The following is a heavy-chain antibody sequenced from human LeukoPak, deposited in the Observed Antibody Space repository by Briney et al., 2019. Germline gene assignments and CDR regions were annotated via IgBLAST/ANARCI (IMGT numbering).Heavy chain of an antibody. CDR2: IYYSGST. CDR3: ARDMTDWWFDP. J-gene: IGHJ5*02. Sequence: SETLSLTCTVSGGSISSGGYYWSWIPQPPGKGLEWIGYIYYSGSTHYNPSLKSRVTISVDTSKNQFSLKLSSVTAADTAVYYCARDMTDWWFDPWGQGTLVTVSS. D-gene: IGHD3-9*01. V-gene: IGHV4-31*03. CDR1: GGSISSGGYY.